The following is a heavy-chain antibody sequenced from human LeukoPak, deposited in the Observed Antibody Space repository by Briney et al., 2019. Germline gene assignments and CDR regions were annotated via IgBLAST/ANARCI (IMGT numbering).Heavy chain of an antibody. J-gene: IGHJ5*02. V-gene: IGHV4-31*02. Sequence: SSQTLSLTCTVSGGSISSGAYYWSWIRQLPGKGLEWIGYIYFSGSTYYNPSLKSRVTISVDTSKNQFSLKLSSVTAADTAVYYCARVNGAAWGRTLYNWFDPWGQGTLVTVSS. CDR1: GGSISSGAYY. D-gene: IGHD3-16*01. CDR2: IYFSGST. CDR3: ARVNGAAWGRTLYNWFDP.